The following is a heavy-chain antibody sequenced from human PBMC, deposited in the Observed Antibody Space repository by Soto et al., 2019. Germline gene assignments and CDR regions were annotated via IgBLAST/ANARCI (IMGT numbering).Heavy chain of an antibody. Sequence: SVKVSCKASGGTFSSYAFSWVRQAPGQGLEWMGGIIRIFHTPTYAQKFQGRVTITADESTSTAYMELISLRPDDTAVYYCVHRRDGYNSAFFDYWGQGTLVTVSS. V-gene: IGHV1-69*13. D-gene: IGHD5-12*01. CDR3: VHRRDGYNSAFFDY. CDR2: IIRIFHTP. CDR1: GGTFSSYA. J-gene: IGHJ4*02.